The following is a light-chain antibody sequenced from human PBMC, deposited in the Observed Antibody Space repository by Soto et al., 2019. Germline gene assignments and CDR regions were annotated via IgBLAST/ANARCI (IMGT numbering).Light chain of an antibody. CDR1: LSVATNY. J-gene: IGKJ1*01. CDR3: QQYGSAPWT. Sequence: EIVLTQSPGTLPLSPGERATLSCRASLSVATNYLAWYQQKPGQARRLLIYAASGRATGIPDRFSGSGSGTDFTLTISRLEPEDFAVYYCQQYGSAPWTFGQGTKVEIK. CDR2: AAS. V-gene: IGKV3-20*01.